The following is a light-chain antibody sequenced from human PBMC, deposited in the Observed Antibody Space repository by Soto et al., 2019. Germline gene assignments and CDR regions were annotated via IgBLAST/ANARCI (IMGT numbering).Light chain of an antibody. V-gene: IGKV1-9*01. CDR3: QQVDDYPIT. CDR1: QGINSY. Sequence: LQLPQSPSFPAASVGVRVTITCRASQGINSYLAWYQQKPGKAPKLLIYPASTLHSGVPSRFSGSGSGTEFTLTITSLQPEDFATYHCQQVDDYPITFGQGTRLEIK. CDR2: PAS. J-gene: IGKJ5*01.